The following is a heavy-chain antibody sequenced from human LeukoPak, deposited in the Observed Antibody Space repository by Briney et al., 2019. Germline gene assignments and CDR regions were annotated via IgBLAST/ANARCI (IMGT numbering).Heavy chain of an antibody. CDR2: IIPIFGTA. CDR3: ARVPPHSSGWYYYYGMDV. D-gene: IGHD6-19*01. V-gene: IGHV1-69*13. CDR1: GGTFSSYA. J-gene: IGHJ6*02. Sequence: GASVKVSCKASGGTFSSYAISWARQAPGQGLEWMGGIIPIFGTANYAQKFQGRVTITADESTSTAYMELSSLRSEDTAVYYCARVPPHSSGWYYYYGMDVWGQGATVTVSS.